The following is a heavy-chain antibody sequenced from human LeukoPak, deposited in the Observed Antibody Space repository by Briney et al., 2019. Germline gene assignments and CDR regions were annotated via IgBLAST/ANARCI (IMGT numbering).Heavy chain of an antibody. CDR2: IKQDGSVK. V-gene: IGHV3-7*01. J-gene: IGHJ4*01. Sequence: GGSLRLSCAAPGFTFSKFWMDWVRQAPGKGPEWVAKIKQDGSVKYYGESVKGRRTISRDKAKNSLYLQRNSLRAEETAVYDCARDFLGMDAYWGHGTLVTVSS. CDR1: GFTFSKFW. CDR3: ARDFLGMDAY. D-gene: IGHD7-27*01.